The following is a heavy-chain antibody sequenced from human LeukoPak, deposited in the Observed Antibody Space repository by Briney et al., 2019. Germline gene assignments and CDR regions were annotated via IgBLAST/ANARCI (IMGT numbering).Heavy chain of an antibody. CDR1: GYTFTGYY. CDR2: INPNSGGT. J-gene: IGHJ6*02. Sequence: ASVKVFCKASGYTFTGYYMHWVRQAPGQGLEWMGWINPNSGGTNYAQKFQGRVTMTRDTSISTAYMELSRLRSEDTAVYYCARVPGTDRGETDYYYGMDVWGQGTTVTVSS. CDR3: ARVPGTDRGETDYYYGMDV. V-gene: IGHV1-2*02. D-gene: IGHD3-10*01.